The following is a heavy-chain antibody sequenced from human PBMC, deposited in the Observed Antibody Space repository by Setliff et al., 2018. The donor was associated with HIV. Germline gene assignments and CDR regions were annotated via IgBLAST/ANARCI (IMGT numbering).Heavy chain of an antibody. CDR1: GGSFSGYY. D-gene: IGHD3-22*01. J-gene: IGHJ4*02. CDR2: INHSGST. CDR3: ARSNYDSSFDY. Sequence: SETLSLTCAVYGGSFSGYYWSWIRQPPEKGLEWIGEINHSGSTNYNPSLESRVNISVDTSKNQFSLKLTSVTAADTAVYYCARSNYDSSFDYWGQGTLVTVS. V-gene: IGHV4-34*01.